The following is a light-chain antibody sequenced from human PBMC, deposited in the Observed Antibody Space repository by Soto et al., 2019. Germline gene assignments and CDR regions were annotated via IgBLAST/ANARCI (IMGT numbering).Light chain of an antibody. V-gene: IGKV1-5*03. CDR3: QHYNSYSPLT. Sequence: DIQMTQSPSTQSACVGDRVIITCRASQNINIWVAWYQDKPGKAPNLLIYRASILEDGVPSRFSGSGSGTEFTLTISSLQPDDFATYYCQHYNSYSPLTFGGGTKVDIK. CDR1: QNINIW. J-gene: IGKJ4*01. CDR2: RAS.